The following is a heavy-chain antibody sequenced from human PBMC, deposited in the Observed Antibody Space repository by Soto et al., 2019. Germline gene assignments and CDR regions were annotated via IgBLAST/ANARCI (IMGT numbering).Heavy chain of an antibody. CDR2: INPNSGGT. CDR1: GYTFTGYY. Sequence: QVQLVQSGAEVKKPGASVKVSCKASGYTFTGYYMHWVRQAPGQGLEWMGWINPNSGGTNYAQKFQGWATMTRDTSISTAYMELSRLRSDDTAVYYCARSSAGSSWSDFDYWGQGTLVTVSS. D-gene: IGHD6-13*01. V-gene: IGHV1-2*04. J-gene: IGHJ4*02. CDR3: ARSSAGSSWSDFDY.